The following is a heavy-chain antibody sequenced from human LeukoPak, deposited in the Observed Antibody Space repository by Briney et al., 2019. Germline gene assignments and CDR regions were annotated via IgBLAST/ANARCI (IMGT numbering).Heavy chain of an antibody. CDR2: INHSGST. V-gene: IGHV4-34*01. CDR1: GGSFSAYY. J-gene: IGHJ4*02. CDR3: ARGQRITMTD. Sequence: SETLSLTCAVYGGSFSAYYWSWIRQPPGKGLEWIGEINHSGSTNYNPSLKSRVAISVDTSRNQFSLRLSSVTAADTAVYYCARGQRITMTDWGQGALVTVSS. D-gene: IGHD3-22*01.